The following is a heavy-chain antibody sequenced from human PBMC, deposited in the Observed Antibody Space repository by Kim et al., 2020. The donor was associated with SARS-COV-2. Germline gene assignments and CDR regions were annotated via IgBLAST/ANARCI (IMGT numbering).Heavy chain of an antibody. J-gene: IGHJ6*02. Sequence: SGTTNYAQKFQERVTITRDMSTSTAYMELSSLRSEDTAVYYCAATYGMDVWGQGTTVTVSS. CDR3: AATYGMDV. CDR2: SGTT. V-gene: IGHV1-58*01.